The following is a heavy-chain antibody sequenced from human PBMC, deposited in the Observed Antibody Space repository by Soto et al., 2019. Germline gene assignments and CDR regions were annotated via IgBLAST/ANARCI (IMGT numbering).Heavy chain of an antibody. CDR3: AKDRERDEWYEDY. Sequence: GGSLRLSCVASGFRFSSYAMSLVRQSPGKGLEWVSFISGSDGSTYYADSVKGRSTISRDNSKNTLYLQMNSLRAEDTDVYYCAKDRERDEWYEDYWGQGNLVTVYS. CDR2: ISGSDGST. V-gene: IGHV3-23*01. CDR1: GFRFSSYA. J-gene: IGHJ4*02. D-gene: IGHD3-3*01.